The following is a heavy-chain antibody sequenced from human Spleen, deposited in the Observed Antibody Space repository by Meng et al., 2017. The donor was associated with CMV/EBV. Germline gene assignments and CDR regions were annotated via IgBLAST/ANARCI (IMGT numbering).Heavy chain of an antibody. J-gene: IGHJ2*01. V-gene: IGHV4-34*01. D-gene: IGHD2-2*01. CDR2: INHSGST. Sequence: VQLQPWGAVLLKPSETLSLTCAVYCWSFSGYYWSWIRQPPGKGLEWIGEINHSGSTNYNPSLKSRVTISVDTSKNQFSLKLSSVTAADTAVYYCARENIVVVPDWYFDLWGRGTLVTVSS. CDR3: ARENIVVVPDWYFDL. CDR1: CWSFSGYY.